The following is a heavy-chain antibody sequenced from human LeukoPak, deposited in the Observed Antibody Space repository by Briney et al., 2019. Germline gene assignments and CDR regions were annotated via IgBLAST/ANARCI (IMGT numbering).Heavy chain of an antibody. Sequence: SVKVSCKASGGTFSSYAISWVRQAPGQGLEWMGRIIPILGIANYAQKFQGRVTITADKSTSTAYMELSSLRSEDTAVYYCARHYGDYVVGPDYWGQGTLVTVSS. CDR1: GGTFSSYA. CDR3: ARHYGDYVVGPDY. D-gene: IGHD4-17*01. J-gene: IGHJ4*02. CDR2: IIPILGIA. V-gene: IGHV1-69*04.